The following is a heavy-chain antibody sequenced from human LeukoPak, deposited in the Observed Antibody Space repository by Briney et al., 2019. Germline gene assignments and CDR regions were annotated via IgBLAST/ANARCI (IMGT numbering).Heavy chain of an antibody. D-gene: IGHD5-12*01. V-gene: IGHV3-74*01. J-gene: IGHJ4*02. Sequence: GGSLRLSCAASGFTFKNSWMHWVRQAPGKGLVWVSRINSDGSSTSYADSVKGRFTISRDNAKNTLYLQMNSLRAEDTAVYYCARDWGDIVADYWGQGTLVTVSS. CDR2: INSDGSST. CDR3: ARDWGDIVADY. CDR1: GFTFKNSW.